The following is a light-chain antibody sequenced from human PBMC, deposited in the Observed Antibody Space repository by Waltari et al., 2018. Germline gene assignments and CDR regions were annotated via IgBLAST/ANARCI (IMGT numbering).Light chain of an antibody. CDR3: QKYNSAPFT. CDR2: DTS. Sequence: IMLTQSPATLSLSPGERAPLTCRTSQSFSSYLAWFQQKPGQAPRLLIYDTSNRATGIPARFSGSGSGTDFTLTISSLQPEDVATYYCQKYNSAPFTFGPGTKVDIK. J-gene: IGKJ3*01. CDR1: QSFSSY. V-gene: IGKV3-11*01.